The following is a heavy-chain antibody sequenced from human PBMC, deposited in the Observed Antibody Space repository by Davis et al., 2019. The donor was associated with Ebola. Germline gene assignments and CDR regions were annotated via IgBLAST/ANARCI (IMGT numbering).Heavy chain of an antibody. V-gene: IGHV4-61*05. CDR1: GGSMTSATYY. CDR2: IFYSGNT. D-gene: IGHD1-26*01. Sequence: SETLSLTCTVSGGSMTSATYYWGWIRQPPGKGLEWIGYIFYSGNTHYNPSLKSRVTISVDTSKNQFSLKLSSVTAADTAVYYCARPWYSGTYYDAYDIWGQGTMVAVSS. CDR3: ARPWYSGTYYDAYDI. J-gene: IGHJ3*02.